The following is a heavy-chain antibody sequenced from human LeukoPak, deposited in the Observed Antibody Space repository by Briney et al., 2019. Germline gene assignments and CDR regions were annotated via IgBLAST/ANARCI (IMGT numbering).Heavy chain of an antibody. V-gene: IGHV1-2*02. D-gene: IGHD5-18*01. Sequence: ASVKVSCKASGYTFTGYYMHWVRQAPGQGLEWMGWINPNSGGTNYAQKFQGRVTMTRDTSISTAYMELSRLRSDDTAVYYCARVVHSYGSNPPDYWGQGTLVTVSS. CDR3: ARVVHSYGSNPPDY. CDR1: GYTFTGYY. CDR2: INPNSGGT. J-gene: IGHJ4*02.